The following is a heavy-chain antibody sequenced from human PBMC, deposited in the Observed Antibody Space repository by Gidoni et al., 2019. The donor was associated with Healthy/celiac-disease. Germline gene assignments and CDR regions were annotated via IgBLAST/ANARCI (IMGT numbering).Heavy chain of an antibody. D-gene: IGHD3-10*01. CDR2: INHSGST. J-gene: IGHJ4*02. CDR3: ARIRRGVRRPFDY. Sequence: QVQLQQWGAGLLKPSETLSLTCAVHGGSFSGYYWSWIRQPPGKGLEWIGEINHSGSTNYNPSLKSRVTISVDTSKNQFSLKLSSVTAADTAVYYCARIRRGVRRPFDYWGQGTLVTVSS. V-gene: IGHV4-34*01. CDR1: GGSFSGYY.